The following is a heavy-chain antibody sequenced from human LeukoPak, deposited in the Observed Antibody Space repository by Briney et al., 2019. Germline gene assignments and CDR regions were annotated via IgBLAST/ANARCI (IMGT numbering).Heavy chain of an antibody. CDR2: ISAYNGNT. J-gene: IGHJ4*02. V-gene: IGHV1-18*01. D-gene: IGHD3-9*01. CDR1: GYTFTSYD. CDR3: ARDRGVLRYFD. Sequence: ASVKVSCKASGYTFTSYDINWVRQATGQGLEWMGWISAYNGNTNYAQKLQGRVTMTTDTSTSTAYMELRSLRSDDTAVYYCARDRGVLRYFDWGQGTLVTVSS.